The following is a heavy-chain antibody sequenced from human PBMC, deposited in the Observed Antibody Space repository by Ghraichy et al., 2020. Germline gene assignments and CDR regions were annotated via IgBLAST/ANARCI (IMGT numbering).Heavy chain of an antibody. V-gene: IGHV4-34*01. D-gene: IGHD4-23*01. CDR3: ARLAALWTTVVTGDWFDP. CDR2: INHSGST. J-gene: IGHJ5*02. CDR1: GGSFSGYY. Sequence: SETLSLTCAVYGGSFSGYYWSWIRQPPGKGLEWIGEINHSGSTNYNPSLKSRVTISVDTSKNQFSLKLSSVTAADTAVYYCARLAALWTTVVTGDWFDPWGQGTLVTVSS.